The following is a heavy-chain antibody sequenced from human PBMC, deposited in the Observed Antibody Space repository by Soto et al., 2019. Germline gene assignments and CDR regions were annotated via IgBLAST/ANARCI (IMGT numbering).Heavy chain of an antibody. D-gene: IGHD5-18*01. CDR1: GFTFSSYS. CDR3: ARDAGYSYGPDAFDI. CDR2: ISSSSSYI. Sequence: GGSLRLSCAASGFTFSSYSMNWVRQAPGKGLEWVSSISSSSSYIYYADSVKGRFTISRDNAKNSLYLQMNSLRAEDTAVYYCARDAGYSYGPDAFDIGGQGTMVTVSS. J-gene: IGHJ3*02. V-gene: IGHV3-21*01.